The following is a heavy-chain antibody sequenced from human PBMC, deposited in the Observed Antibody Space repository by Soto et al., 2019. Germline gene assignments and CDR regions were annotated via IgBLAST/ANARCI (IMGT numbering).Heavy chain of an antibody. Sequence: QVQLQESGPGLVKPSQTLSLTCTVSGGSISSGGYYWSWLRQHPGKGLEWIGYIYHSGSTYYNPSLRSRVTISLDTSKNQSSLNLSSVTAADTAVYYCARAELPPWFAPWGQGTLVTVSS. V-gene: IGHV4-31*03. CDR2: IYHSGST. J-gene: IGHJ5*02. CDR1: GGSISSGGYY. D-gene: IGHD3-10*01. CDR3: ARAELPPWFAP.